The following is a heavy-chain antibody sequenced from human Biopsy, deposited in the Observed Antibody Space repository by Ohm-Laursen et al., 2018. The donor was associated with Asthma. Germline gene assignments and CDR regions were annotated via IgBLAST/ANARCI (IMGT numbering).Heavy chain of an antibody. CDR2: IWYDGSNK. CDR1: GFTFSSYG. V-gene: IGHV3-33*01. CDR3: ARKARHGDYDFDY. D-gene: IGHD4-17*01. Sequence: SLRLSCSASGFTFSSYGMHWVRQAPGKGLEWVAVIWYDGSNKYYADSVKGRFTISRDNSKNSLYLQMNSLRAEDTAVYYCARKARHGDYDFDYWGQGTLVTVSS. J-gene: IGHJ4*02.